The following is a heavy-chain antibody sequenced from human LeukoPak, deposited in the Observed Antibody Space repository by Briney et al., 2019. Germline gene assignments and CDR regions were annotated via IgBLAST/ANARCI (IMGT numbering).Heavy chain of an antibody. CDR1: GFTFTGYP. CDR3: ARDGRGIHYYFDY. V-gene: IGHV3-30*02. D-gene: IGHD3-10*01. J-gene: IGHJ4*02. CDR2: IRYDGSNE. Sequence: GGSLRLSCAASGFTFTGYPMHWVRQPPGKGLEWVAFIRYDGSNEYYADSVKGRFTISRDNAKNSLYLQMDSLRAEDTAVYYCARDGRGIHYYFDYWGQGTLVTVSS.